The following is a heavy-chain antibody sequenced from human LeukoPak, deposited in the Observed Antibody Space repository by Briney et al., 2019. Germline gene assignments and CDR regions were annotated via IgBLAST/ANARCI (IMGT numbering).Heavy chain of an antibody. CDR1: GFTFSHYG. CDR2: IYSGGNA. D-gene: IGHD6-13*01. J-gene: IGHJ4*02. Sequence: GGSLRLSCEASGFTFSHYGMNWVRQAPGKGLEWVALIYSGGNAHYADAVKGRFTISRDNSKNTLYLQMSSLRVEDKAVYYCTRDPPGIAASVSGGWGQGTLVTVSS. CDR3: TRDPPGIAASVSGG. V-gene: IGHV3-53*01.